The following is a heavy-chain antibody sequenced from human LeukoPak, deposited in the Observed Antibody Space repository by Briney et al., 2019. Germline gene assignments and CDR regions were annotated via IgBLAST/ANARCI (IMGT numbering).Heavy chain of an antibody. D-gene: IGHD3-22*01. J-gene: IGHJ4*02. CDR3: ATSRDYCDRSGYTDY. CDR1: GYTFTSYY. CDR2: INPSGGST. V-gene: IGHV1-46*01. Sequence: ASVKVSCKASGYTFTSYYMHWVRQAPGQGLEWMGIINPSGGSTSYAQKFQGRVTMTRDTSTSTVYMELSSLRSEDTAVYYCATSRDYCDRSGYTDYWGQGTLVTVSS.